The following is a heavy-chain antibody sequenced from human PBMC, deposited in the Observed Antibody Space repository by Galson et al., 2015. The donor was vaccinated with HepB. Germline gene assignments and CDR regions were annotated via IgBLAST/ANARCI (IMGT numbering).Heavy chain of an antibody. Sequence: SLRLSCAASGFIFSRYAMPWVRQAPGKGLEWVSVISSTGSTKYYADSVKGRFTISRDNSKNTLYLQMNSLRPEDTAVYYCAKAACSGGSCYIYYWCQGTLVTVSP. CDR3: AKAACSGGSCYIYY. J-gene: IGHJ4*02. D-gene: IGHD2-15*01. V-gene: IGHV3-30*04. CDR1: GFIFSRYA. CDR2: ISSTGSTK.